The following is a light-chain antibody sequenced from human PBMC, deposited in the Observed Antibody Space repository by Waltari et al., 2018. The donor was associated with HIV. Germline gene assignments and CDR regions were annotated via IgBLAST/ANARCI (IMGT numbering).Light chain of an antibody. Sequence: QSVLTQPPSVSGAPGQGVPISCPGGNSNLGAVSGFHWYRQHPGTAPKLLIYDNDNRPSGVPDRFSGSKSGTAASRAITGLQAEDEADYYCKSYDSGLGGVFGGGTKLIVL. V-gene: IGLV1-40*01. CDR3: KSYDSGLGGV. CDR1: NSNLGAVSG. CDR2: DND. J-gene: IGLJ2*01.